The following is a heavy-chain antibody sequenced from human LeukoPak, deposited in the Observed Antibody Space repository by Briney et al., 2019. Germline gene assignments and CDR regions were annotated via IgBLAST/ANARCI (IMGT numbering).Heavy chain of an antibody. CDR3: AKSGLGSGWSSDAFDI. CDR1: GFTFSSYS. Sequence: GGSLRLSCAASGFTFSSYSMNWVRQAPGKGLEWVSSISSSSSYIYYADSVKGRFTISRDNAKNSLYLQMNSLRAEDTAVYYCAKSGLGSGWSSDAFDIWGQGTMVTVSS. J-gene: IGHJ3*02. CDR2: ISSSSSYI. D-gene: IGHD6-19*01. V-gene: IGHV3-21*04.